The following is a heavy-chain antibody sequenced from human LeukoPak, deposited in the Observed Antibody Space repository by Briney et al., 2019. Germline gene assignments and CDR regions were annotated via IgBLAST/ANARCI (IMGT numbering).Heavy chain of an antibody. CDR1: GYTFTGYY. V-gene: IGHV1-2*02. CDR3: AVQHTYGYGTFDY. D-gene: IGHD5-18*01. CDR2: INPNSGGT. Sequence: ASVKVSCKASGYTFTGYYMHWVRQAPGQGLEWMGWINPNSGGTNYAQKFQGRVTMTRDTSISTAYMELSRLRSDDTAVYYCAVQHTYGYGTFDYWGQGTLVTVSS. J-gene: IGHJ4*02.